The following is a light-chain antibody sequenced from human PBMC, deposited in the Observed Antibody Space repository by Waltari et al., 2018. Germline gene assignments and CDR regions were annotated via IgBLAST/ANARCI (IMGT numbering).Light chain of an antibody. CDR2: DVS. CDR1: SSDIGGYDY. CDR3: FSYTNNKIFL. J-gene: IGLJ2*01. Sequence: QAGLTQPPSVSGSPGQSVTISCTGTSSDIGGYDYVDWYQVNPGKAPKHMIYDVSRLPSAVSDLFSSSKSDNAASLSISGLQADDEADYYCFSYTNNKIFLFGGGARLTVL. V-gene: IGLV2-11*01.